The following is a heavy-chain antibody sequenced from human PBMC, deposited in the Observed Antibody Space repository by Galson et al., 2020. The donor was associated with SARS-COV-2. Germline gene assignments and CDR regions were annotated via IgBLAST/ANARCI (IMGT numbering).Heavy chain of an antibody. CDR1: GFTFSSYD. CDR2: IGTAGDT. D-gene: IGHD2-2*03. V-gene: IGHV3-13*01. J-gene: IGHJ6*03. Sequence: GGSLRLSCAASGFTFSSYDMHWVRQATGKGLEWVSAIGTAGDTYYPGSVKGRFTISRENAKNSLYLQMNSLRAGDTAVYYCARGVMDIVVVPAAENYYYYYMDVWGKGTTVTVSS. CDR3: ARGVMDIVVVPAAENYYYYYMDV.